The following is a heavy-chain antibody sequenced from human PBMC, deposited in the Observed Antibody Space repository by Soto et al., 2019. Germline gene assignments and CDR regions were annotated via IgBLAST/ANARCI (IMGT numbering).Heavy chain of an antibody. D-gene: IGHD2-21*02. Sequence: SETLSLTCTVSGDSISVSGDSNNNHYWSWVRQPPGKGLEWIGCIYYSGATNYNPSLKSRVAMSADTSKNKFSLNLSSVTAADTAIYYCARAMGDCGTYYYYYGLDVWGQGTTVTVSS. CDR3: ARAMGDCGTYYYYYGLDV. CDR2: IYYSGAT. CDR1: GDSISVSGDSNNNHY. J-gene: IGHJ6*02. V-gene: IGHV4-61*01.